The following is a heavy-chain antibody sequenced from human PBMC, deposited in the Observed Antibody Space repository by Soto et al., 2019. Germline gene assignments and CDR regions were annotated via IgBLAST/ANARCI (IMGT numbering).Heavy chain of an antibody. D-gene: IGHD5-12*01. J-gene: IGHJ4*02. V-gene: IGHV3-48*01. Sequence: PGGSLRLSCAAAGFTFSSYSMNWVRQAPGKGLEWVSYISSSSATIYYADSVKGRFTISRDNAKNSLVLQMNSLRAEDTAVYYCSRDSGYGYYFDYWGQGTLVTVSS. CDR3: SRDSGYGYYFDY. CDR1: GFTFSSYS. CDR2: ISSSSATI.